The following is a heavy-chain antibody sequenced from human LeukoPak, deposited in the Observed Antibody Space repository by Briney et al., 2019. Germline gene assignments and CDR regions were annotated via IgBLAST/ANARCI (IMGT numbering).Heavy chain of an antibody. CDR3: ARASCRFCGVDV. Sequence: SETLSLTCAVSGGSFSSYYWSWLRQTPEKGLEWIGEINHSGSTSYNPSLKSRVTISMDASRDQFSLRLSSVTAADTAVYYCARASCRFCGVDVWGQGTTVTVSS. CDR1: GGSFSSYY. D-gene: IGHD3-3*01. V-gene: IGHV4-34*01. J-gene: IGHJ6*02. CDR2: INHSGST.